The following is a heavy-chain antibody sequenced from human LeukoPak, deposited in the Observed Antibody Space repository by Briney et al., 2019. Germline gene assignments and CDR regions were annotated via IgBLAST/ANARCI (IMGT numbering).Heavy chain of an antibody. CDR3: ARAVSMVRVEFDY. J-gene: IGHJ4*02. CDR1: GYTFTSYY. V-gene: IGHV1-46*01. CDR2: INPSGGST. D-gene: IGHD3-10*01. Sequence: ASVKVSCKASGYTFTSYYMHWVRQAPGQGLEWMGIINPSGGSTSYAQKFQSRVTMTRDMSTSTVYMELSSLRSEDTAVYYCARAVSMVRVEFDYWGQGTLVTVSS.